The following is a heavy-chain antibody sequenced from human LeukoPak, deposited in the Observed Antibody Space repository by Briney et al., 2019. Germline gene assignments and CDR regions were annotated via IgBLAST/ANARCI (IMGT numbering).Heavy chain of an antibody. CDR1: GCTVSSHY. J-gene: IGHJ4*02. CDR2: VYGGGGI. Sequence: PGGSLRLSCAASGCTVSSHYMTWVCQAPRKWLVFVSLVYGGGGIYYADSVQGRFTISRDNSKNTVYLQMNNVRVEDTAVYYCARGISGNYSPSDYWGQGTLVTVSS. D-gene: IGHD1-26*01. V-gene: IGHV3-53*01. CDR3: ARGISGNYSPSDY.